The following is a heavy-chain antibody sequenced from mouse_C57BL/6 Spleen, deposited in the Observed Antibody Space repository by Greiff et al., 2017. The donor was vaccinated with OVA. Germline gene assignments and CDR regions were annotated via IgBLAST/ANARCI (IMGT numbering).Heavy chain of an antibody. Sequence: DVKLVESGGGLVQPGGSLKLSCAASGFTFSDYYMYWVRQTPEKRLEWVAYISNGGGSTYYPDTVKGRFTISRDNAKNTLYLQMSRLKSEDTAMYYCARLYGNYDAMDYWGQGTSVTVSS. CDR3: ARLYGNYDAMDY. CDR1: GFTFSDYY. V-gene: IGHV5-12*01. J-gene: IGHJ4*01. CDR2: ISNGGGST. D-gene: IGHD2-1*01.